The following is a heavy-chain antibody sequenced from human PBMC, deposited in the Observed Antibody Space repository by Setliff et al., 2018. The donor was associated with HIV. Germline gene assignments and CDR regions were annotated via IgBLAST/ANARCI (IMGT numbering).Heavy chain of an antibody. CDR1: GYTFTAYA. Sequence: ASVKVSCKSSGYTFTAYAIHWVRQAPGQSLEWMGSINTVNGNTAYSQTFQGRVTISRATSATTVYMELSSLRFEDTALYFCARNALGGYYDFWGRGTLVTV. J-gene: IGHJ4*02. D-gene: IGHD1-26*01. CDR2: INTVNGNT. CDR3: ARNALGGYYDF. V-gene: IGHV1-3*04.